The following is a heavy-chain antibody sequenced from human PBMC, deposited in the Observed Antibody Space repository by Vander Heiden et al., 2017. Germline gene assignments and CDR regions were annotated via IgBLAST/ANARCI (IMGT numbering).Heavy chain of an antibody. Sequence: EVQLVESGGGLVQPGGSLSPSWSASGFTFSSYSMNWVRQAPGKGLEWVSYIGTSSSNIYYADSVKGRFTISRDNAKNSLYLQMNSLRAEDTAVYYCARRVVGAPRAFDIWGQGTMVTVSS. D-gene: IGHD1-26*01. CDR3: ARRVVGAPRAFDI. CDR2: IGTSSSNI. CDR1: GFTFSSYS. J-gene: IGHJ3*02. V-gene: IGHV3-48*01.